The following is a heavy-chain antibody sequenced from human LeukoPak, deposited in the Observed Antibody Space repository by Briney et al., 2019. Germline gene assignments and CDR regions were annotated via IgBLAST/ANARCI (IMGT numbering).Heavy chain of an antibody. Sequence: SETLSLTCTVSGGSISSYYWSWIRRPPGKGLEWIGYIYTSGSTNYNPSLKSRITISVDTSKNQFSLKLSSVTAADTAVYYCARETYSSSVDYWGQGTLATVSS. CDR2: IYTSGST. J-gene: IGHJ4*02. CDR1: GGSISSYY. D-gene: IGHD6-6*01. V-gene: IGHV4-4*09. CDR3: ARETYSSSVDY.